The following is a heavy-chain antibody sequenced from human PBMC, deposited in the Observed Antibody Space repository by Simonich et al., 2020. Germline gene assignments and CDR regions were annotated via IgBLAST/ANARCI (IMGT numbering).Heavy chain of an antibody. CDR3: ARTYSGSYYYFDY. D-gene: IGHD1-26*01. J-gene: IGHJ4*02. Sequence: QVQLVQSGAEVKKPGASVKVSCKASGYTFTSYDINWVRQATGQGLEWRGWMKPNSGNTGHAQKFQGRVTITRNTSISTAYMELSSLRSEDTAVYYCARTYSGSYYYFDYWGQGTLVTVSS. CDR1: GYTFTSYD. CDR2: MKPNSGNT. V-gene: IGHV1-8*03.